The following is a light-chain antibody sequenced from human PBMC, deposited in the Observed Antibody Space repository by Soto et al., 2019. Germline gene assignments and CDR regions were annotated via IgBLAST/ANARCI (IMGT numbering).Light chain of an antibody. CDR2: WAS. CDR1: QSVLYSSDNKNY. J-gene: IGKJ1*01. V-gene: IGKV4-1*01. CDR3: QQYYDTPWT. Sequence: DIVMTQSADSLAVPLGERATINCKSSQSVLYSSDNKNYLAWYQQKSGQPPKLLIYWASTRESGVPDRFSGSGSGTDFTLTISSLQAEDVAVYYCQQYYDTPWTFGQGTKVDIK.